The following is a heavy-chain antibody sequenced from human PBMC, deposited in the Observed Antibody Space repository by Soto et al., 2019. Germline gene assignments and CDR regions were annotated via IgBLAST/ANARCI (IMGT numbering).Heavy chain of an antibody. Sequence: QVQLVQSGAEVKKPGSSVKVSCKASGGTFSSYAISWVRQAPGQGLEWMGGIIPIFGTANYAQKFQGRVTITADKATSTAYRELSSLRSEDTAEYYCARHRRYLEWVSPFDYWSQGTLVTVSS. CDR1: GGTFSSYA. CDR3: ARHRRYLEWVSPFDY. D-gene: IGHD3-3*01. J-gene: IGHJ4*02. CDR2: IIPIFGTA. V-gene: IGHV1-69*06.